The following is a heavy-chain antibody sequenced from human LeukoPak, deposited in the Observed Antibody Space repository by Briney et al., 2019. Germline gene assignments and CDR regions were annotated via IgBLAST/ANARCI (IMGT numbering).Heavy chain of an antibody. CDR3: ARDPNHYYDSSGYYGDY. D-gene: IGHD3-22*01. CDR1: GYTFTNYA. J-gene: IGHJ4*02. V-gene: IGHV7-4-1*02. CDR2: INTNTGNP. Sequence: GASVKVSCKASGYTFTNYAMNWVRQAPGQGLEWMGWINTNTGNPTYAQGLTGRFVFSLDTSVSTAYLQISSLKAEDTAVYYCARDPNHYYDSSGYYGDYWGQGTLVTVSS.